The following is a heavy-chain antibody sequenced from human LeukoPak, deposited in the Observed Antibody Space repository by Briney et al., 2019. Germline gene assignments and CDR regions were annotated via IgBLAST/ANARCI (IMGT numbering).Heavy chain of an antibody. CDR1: GYTFTNFW. J-gene: IGHJ3*01. CDR3: ARPSAYGEDAFDV. CDR2: IYPIDSDT. Sequence: GESLKISCNGSGYTFTNFWIAWVRQTPGKGLEWMGIIYPIDSDTRYSLSFRGQVTFSADKSISTAYLQWSSLKDSDTAMYYCARPSAYGEDAFDVWGQGTMVTVSS. V-gene: IGHV5-51*01. D-gene: IGHD2-21*01.